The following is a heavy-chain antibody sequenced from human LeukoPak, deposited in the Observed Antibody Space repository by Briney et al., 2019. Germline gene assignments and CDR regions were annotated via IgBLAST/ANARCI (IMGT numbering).Heavy chain of an antibody. J-gene: IGHJ4*02. V-gene: IGHV4-4*09. CDR1: GGSHTNYY. CDR2: IHSDGTT. Sequence: PSETLSLTCSVSGGSHTNYYWGSIRQPPAKGLEFIGYIHSDGTTNYDSSLQSRFAISLDTSKIEFSLRLYSGTAADTALYFCARLNFRGGEALHFDSWGQGTLVTVSS. D-gene: IGHD3-16*01. CDR3: ARLNFRGGEALHFDS.